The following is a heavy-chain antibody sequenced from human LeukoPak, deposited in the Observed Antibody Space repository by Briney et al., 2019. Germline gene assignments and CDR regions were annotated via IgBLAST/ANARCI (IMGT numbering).Heavy chain of an antibody. CDR2: IIGSGATT. D-gene: IGHD3-10*01. V-gene: IGHV3-23*01. J-gene: IGHJ4*02. CDR3: AKHIRSGSYNRDFDY. CDR1: GFPFSNYG. Sequence: LSGGSLRLSCAASGFPFSNYGMSWVRQTPGKGLEWVSAIIGSGATTFYADSVKGRFSISRDNSKNTLYLQMNSLRAEDTALYYCAKHIRSGSYNRDFDYWGQGTLVTVSS.